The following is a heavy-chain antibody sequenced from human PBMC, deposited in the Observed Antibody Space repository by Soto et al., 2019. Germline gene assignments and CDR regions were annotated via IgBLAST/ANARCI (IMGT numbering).Heavy chain of an antibody. CDR2: LYDLDGS. CDR1: GFTISGKKY. Sequence: DVQLVESGGGLIQPGESLRLSCAAFGFTISGKKYVAWVRQAPGKGLEWVSALYDLDGSFYAASVKGRFTTSSDSSKTTVYLQMNILSAEDTAVYYCARDDILVIPGGSYNYGMDVWGQGTTVTVSS. CDR3: ARDDILVIPGGSYNYGMDV. V-gene: IGHV3-66*03. D-gene: IGHD2-2*01. J-gene: IGHJ6*02.